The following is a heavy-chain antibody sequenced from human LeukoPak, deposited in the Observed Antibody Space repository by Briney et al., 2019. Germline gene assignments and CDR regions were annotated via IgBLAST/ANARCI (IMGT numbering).Heavy chain of an antibody. Sequence: SETLSLTCAVYGGSFSGYYWSWIRQPPGKGLEWIGEISHSGSTNYNPSLKSRVTISVDTSKNQFSLKLSSVTAADTAVYYCARAGSSSWYYYGMDVWGQGTTVTVSS. CDR2: ISHSGST. CDR3: ARAGSSSWYYYGMDV. J-gene: IGHJ6*02. V-gene: IGHV4-34*01. CDR1: GGSFSGYY. D-gene: IGHD6-13*01.